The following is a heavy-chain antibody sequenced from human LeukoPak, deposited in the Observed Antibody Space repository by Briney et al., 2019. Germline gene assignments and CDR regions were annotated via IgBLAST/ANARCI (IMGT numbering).Heavy chain of an antibody. CDR2: INPSGGST. J-gene: IGHJ3*02. D-gene: IGHD3-3*01. CDR3: ARDHGGTTMFVDAFDI. V-gene: IGHV1-46*01. Sequence: RWASVKVSCKASGYTFTSYYMHWVRQAPGQGLEWMGIINPSGGSTSYAQKFQGRVTMTRDTSTSTVYMELSSLRSEDTAVYYCARDHGGTTMFVDAFDIWGQGTMVTVSS. CDR1: GYTFTSYY.